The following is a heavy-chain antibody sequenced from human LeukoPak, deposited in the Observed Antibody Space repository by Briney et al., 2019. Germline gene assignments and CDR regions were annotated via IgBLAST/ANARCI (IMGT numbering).Heavy chain of an antibody. V-gene: IGHV7-4-1*02. D-gene: IGHD6-19*01. Sequence: EASVKVSCKASGYTFTGYYMHWVRQAPGQGLEWMGWINTNTGNPMYAQDFTGRFVFSLDTSVSTAYLQISTIKAEDTAVYYCARTIAVAGSDAFDIWGQGTMVTVSS. CDR1: GYTFTGYY. CDR2: INTNTGNP. J-gene: IGHJ3*02. CDR3: ARTIAVAGSDAFDI.